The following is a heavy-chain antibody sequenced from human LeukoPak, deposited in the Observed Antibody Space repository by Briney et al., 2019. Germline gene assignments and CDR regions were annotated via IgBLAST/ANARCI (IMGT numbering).Heavy chain of an antibody. CDR2: IRSSSET. Sequence: GGSLRLSCAASVFTFSQYSMNWVRQAPGKGLEWVSHIRSSSETFYADSVKGRFTISRDNARNSLYLQMNNLRGEDTAIYYCARDAGNSGYGCDLWGQGTLVTVSS. CDR3: ARDAGNSGYGCDL. D-gene: IGHD5-12*01. J-gene: IGHJ5*02. CDR1: VFTFSQYS. V-gene: IGHV3-48*01.